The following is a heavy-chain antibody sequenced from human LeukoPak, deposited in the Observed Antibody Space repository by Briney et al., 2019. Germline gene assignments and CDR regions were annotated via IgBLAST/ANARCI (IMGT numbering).Heavy chain of an antibody. CDR1: GYTFTGYY. CDR3: ARGPITIFGVVIDY. V-gene: IGHV1-2*02. CDR2: INPNSGGT. Sequence: ASVKVSCKASGYTFTGYYMHWVRQAPGQGLGGMGWINPNSGGTNYAQKFQGRVTMTRDTSISTAYMELSRLRSDDTAVYYCARGPITIFGVVIDYWGQGTLVTVSS. J-gene: IGHJ4*02. D-gene: IGHD3-3*01.